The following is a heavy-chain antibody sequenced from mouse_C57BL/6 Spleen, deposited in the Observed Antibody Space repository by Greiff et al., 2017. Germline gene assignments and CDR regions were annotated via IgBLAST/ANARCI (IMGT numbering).Heavy chain of an antibody. CDR2: IDPNSGGT. CDR1: GYTFTSYW. Sequence: QVQLQQPGAELVKPGASVKMSCKASGYTFTSYWMHWVKQRPGRGLEWIGRIDPNSGGTKYNEKFKSKATLTVDKPSSTAYMQLSRLTSEDSAVYYCARRDDYSYAMDYWGQGTSVTVSS. CDR3: ARRDDYSYAMDY. D-gene: IGHD2-4*01. V-gene: IGHV1-72*01. J-gene: IGHJ4*01.